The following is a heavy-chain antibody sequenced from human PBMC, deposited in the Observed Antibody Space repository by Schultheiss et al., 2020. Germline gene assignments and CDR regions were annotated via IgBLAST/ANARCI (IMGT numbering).Heavy chain of an antibody. Sequence: NPSLKSRVTISVDTSKKQFSLKLSSVTAADTAVYFCASGERGTALGYWGQGTLVTVSS. J-gene: IGHJ4*02. V-gene: IGHV4-30-2*01. D-gene: IGHD1-1*01. CDR3: ASGERGTALGY.